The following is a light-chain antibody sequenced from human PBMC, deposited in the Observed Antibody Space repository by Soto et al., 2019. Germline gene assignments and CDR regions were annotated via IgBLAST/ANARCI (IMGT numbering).Light chain of an antibody. CDR2: GAS. CDR1: QSVSSN. Sequence: EILRPKSPPTRSVSPGERAPPPAGASQSVSSNLAWYQQKPGQAPRLLIYGASTRATGIPARFSGSGSGTEFTLTISRLQSEDFAIYYCQQYNNWPPITFGQGTRLEIK. J-gene: IGKJ5*01. V-gene: IGKV3-15*01. CDR3: QQYNNWPPIT.